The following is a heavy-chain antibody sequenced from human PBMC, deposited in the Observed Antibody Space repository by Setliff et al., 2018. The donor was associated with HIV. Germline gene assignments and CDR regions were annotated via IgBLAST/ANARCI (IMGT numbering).Heavy chain of an antibody. CDR2: IYTSGST. V-gene: IGHV4-61*02. Sequence: SETLSLTCTVSGGSISSGSYYWSWIRRPAGKGLEWVGRIYTSGSTNYNPSLKSRVTISIDTSRNQFSLKLSSVTAADTAVYYCARATYYYDSSGYYYKSYYFDYWGQGTLVTVSS. J-gene: IGHJ4*02. D-gene: IGHD3-22*01. CDR3: ARATYYYDSSGYYYKSYYFDY. CDR1: GGSISSGSYY.